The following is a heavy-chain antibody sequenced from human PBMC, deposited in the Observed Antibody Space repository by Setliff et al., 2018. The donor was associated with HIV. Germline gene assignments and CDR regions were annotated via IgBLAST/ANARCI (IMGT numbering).Heavy chain of an antibody. D-gene: IGHD6-13*01. CDR3: ARVQQQLLQEDDYFDY. V-gene: IGHV4-4*07. J-gene: IGHJ4*02. CDR2: IYTSGST. CDR1: GDSIRNYF. Sequence: SETLSLTCTVSGDSIRNYFWNWIRQPAGKGLEWIGYIYTSGSTNYNPSLKSRVTLSRDNFRNTLYLQMNSLRPEDTAVYYCARVQQQLLQEDDYFDYWGQGTLVTVSS.